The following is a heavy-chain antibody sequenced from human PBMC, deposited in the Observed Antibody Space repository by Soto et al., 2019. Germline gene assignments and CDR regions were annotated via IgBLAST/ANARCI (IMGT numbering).Heavy chain of an antibody. CDR2: IYYSGST. Sequence: SETLSLTCTVSGGSISSSSYYWGWIRQPPGKGLEWIGSIYYSGSTYYNPSLKSRVTISVDTSKNQFSLKLSSVTAADTAVYYCARHVERYYDFWSGYYFDYWGQGTLVTVSS. CDR1: GGSISSSSYY. J-gene: IGHJ4*02. CDR3: ARHVERYYDFWSGYYFDY. D-gene: IGHD3-3*01. V-gene: IGHV4-39*01.